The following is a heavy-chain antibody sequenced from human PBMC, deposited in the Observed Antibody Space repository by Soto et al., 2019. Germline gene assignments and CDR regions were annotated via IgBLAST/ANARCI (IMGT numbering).Heavy chain of an antibody. CDR3: ATKSNLLVVTAIEGYFDY. CDR2: INHSGST. CDR1: GGSFSGYY. J-gene: IGHJ4*02. D-gene: IGHD2-21*02. V-gene: IGHV4-34*01. Sequence: SETLSCTGAVDGGSFSGYYLSWIRQPPGKGLEWIGEINHSGSTNYNPSLKSRVTISVDTSKNQFSLNLSSVTAADTAVYYCATKSNLLVVTAIEGYFDYWGQGTVVTVSS.